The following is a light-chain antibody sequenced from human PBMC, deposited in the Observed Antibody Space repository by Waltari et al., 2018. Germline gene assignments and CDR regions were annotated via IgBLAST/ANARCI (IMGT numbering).Light chain of an antibody. CDR3: SSFTSKRTVV. V-gene: IGLV2-14*03. CDR2: DVS. CDR1: RRDGGDYNY. Sequence: QSALTQPASVSGPPGQSITISCSGSRRDGGDYNYSSWYQQHPVKAPKLLIYDVSQRHSGASNRFSGSKSGNPASLTLSGLQAEDEADYYCSSFTSKRTVVFGGGTKVTVL. J-gene: IGLJ3*02.